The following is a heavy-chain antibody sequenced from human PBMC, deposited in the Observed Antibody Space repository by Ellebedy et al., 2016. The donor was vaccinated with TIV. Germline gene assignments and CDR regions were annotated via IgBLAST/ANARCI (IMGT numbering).Heavy chain of an antibody. CDR2: IYYSGST. CDR3: ARARRGNYYYYYGMDV. Sequence: SETLSLTCTVSGGSISSYYWSWIRQPPGKGLEWIGYIYYSGSTNYNPSLTSQVTISVDTSKNQFSLKLSSVTAADTAVYYCARARRGNYYYYYGMDVWGQGTTVTVSS. V-gene: IGHV4-59*01. CDR1: GGSISSYY. D-gene: IGHD3-16*01. J-gene: IGHJ6*02.